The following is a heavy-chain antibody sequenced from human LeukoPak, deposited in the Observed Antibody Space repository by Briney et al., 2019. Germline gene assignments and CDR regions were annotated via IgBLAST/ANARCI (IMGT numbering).Heavy chain of an antibody. D-gene: IGHD3-16*01. V-gene: IGHV4-61*01. CDR2: ISYTGST. CDR1: GGSISSGSYY. J-gene: IGHJ3*02. Sequence: PSGTLSLTCTVSGGSISSGSYYWSWIRQPPGKGLEWIGCISYTGSTKYNPSLKSRVTISVDTSKNQFSLKLTSMTAAETAVYYCVRDFDAWSAIDIWGQGTMVTVSS. CDR3: VRDFDAWSAIDI.